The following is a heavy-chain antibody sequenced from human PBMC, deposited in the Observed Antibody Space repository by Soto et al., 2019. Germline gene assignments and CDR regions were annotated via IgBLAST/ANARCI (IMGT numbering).Heavy chain of an antibody. Sequence: WVRQAPGKGLVWVSRINSDGTGTSYADSVKGRITISRDNAKNTLYLQMNSLRSEDTAVYYCAGDSSGYSYDAFDIWGQGTMVTVSS. D-gene: IGHD3-22*01. V-gene: IGHV3-74*01. J-gene: IGHJ3*02. CDR2: INSDGTGT. CDR3: AGDSSGYSYDAFDI.